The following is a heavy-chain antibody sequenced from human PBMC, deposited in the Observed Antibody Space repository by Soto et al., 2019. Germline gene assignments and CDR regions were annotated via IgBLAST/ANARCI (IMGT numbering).Heavy chain of an antibody. CDR1: GYTFTSYA. D-gene: IGHD6-19*01. CDR3: ARVVGGIPVAGSWNWFDP. J-gene: IGHJ5*02. V-gene: IGHV1-18*04. Sequence: QVQLVQSGTEVKKPGASVKVSCKASGYTFTSYALSWVRHAPGQGLEWMGWISTYNGNTSYAQNLQGRVTMTTDISTNTAYMELRSLRSDDTAVYYCARVVGGIPVAGSWNWFDPWGQGTLVTVSS. CDR2: ISTYNGNT.